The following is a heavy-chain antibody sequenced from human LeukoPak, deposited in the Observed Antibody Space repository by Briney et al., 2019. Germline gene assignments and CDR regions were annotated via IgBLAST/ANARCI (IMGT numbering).Heavy chain of an antibody. J-gene: IGHJ4*02. CDR1: GGSISSGGYS. CDR2: IYHSGST. CDR3: ARSFSEKFYFES. Sequence: SQTLSLTCAVSGGSISSGGYSWSWIRQPPGKGLEWIGYIYHSGSTYYNPSLKSRVAMSLDTSKNQVSLYLTSVTAADTAMYFCARSFSEKFYFESWGQGTLVTVSS. D-gene: IGHD1-26*01. V-gene: IGHV4-30-2*01.